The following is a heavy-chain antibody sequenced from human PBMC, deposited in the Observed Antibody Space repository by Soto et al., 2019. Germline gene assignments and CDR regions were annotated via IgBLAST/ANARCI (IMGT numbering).Heavy chain of an antibody. CDR3: ARGPSGDKVDS. CDR2: IYDGGRT. Sequence: QVQLQESGPGLVKPSQTLSLTCTVSGGSISTVDYWWSWIRQSPDMGLEWIGHIYDGGRTYNNPSLESRVIMSVDTSKRQLPLTLSSVSAADTAVYYCARGPSGDKVDSWGQGTLVTVSS. V-gene: IGHV4-30-4*01. D-gene: IGHD7-27*01. CDR1: GGSISTVDYW. J-gene: IGHJ4*02.